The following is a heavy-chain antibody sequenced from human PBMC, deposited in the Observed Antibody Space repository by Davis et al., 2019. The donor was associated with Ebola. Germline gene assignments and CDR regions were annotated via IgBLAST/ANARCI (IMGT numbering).Heavy chain of an antibody. D-gene: IGHD2-2*01. CDR2: ISAYNGNT. J-gene: IGHJ5*02. CDR1: GYTFTSYG. CDR3: ARAVCSSTSCYHNWCDP. V-gene: IGHV1-18*01. Sequence: ASVKVSCKASGYTFTSYGISWVRQAPGQGLEWMGWISAYNGNTNYAQKLQGRVTMTTDTSTSTAYMELRSLRSDDTAVYYCARAVCSSTSCYHNWCDPWGQGTLVTVSS.